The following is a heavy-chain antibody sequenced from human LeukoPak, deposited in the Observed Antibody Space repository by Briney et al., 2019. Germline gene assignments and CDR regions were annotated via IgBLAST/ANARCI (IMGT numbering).Heavy chain of an antibody. J-gene: IGHJ4*02. Sequence: SETLSLTCSVSGSSITGFHWGWIRQPPGKGLEWIGYIQASGTTKHNPSLKSRVTISIDTSKAQFSLNVNSVSAAATAMYYCARLNSCGADSCIDSWGQGNLVIVSS. CDR1: GSSITGFH. D-gene: IGHD2-21*01. V-gene: IGHV4-59*01. CDR3: ARLNSCGADSCIDS. CDR2: IQASGTT.